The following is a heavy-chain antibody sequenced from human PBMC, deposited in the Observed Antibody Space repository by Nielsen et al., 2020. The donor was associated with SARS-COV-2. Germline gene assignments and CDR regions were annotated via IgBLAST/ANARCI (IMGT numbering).Heavy chain of an antibody. CDR2: ISSSSSYI. CDR3: ARTHEVYDFWSGYHNYFDY. Sequence: GGSLRLSCAASGFTVSSNYMNWVRQAPGKGLEWVSSISSSSSYIYYADSVKGRFTISRDNAKNSLYLQMNSLRAEDTAVYYCARTHEVYDFWSGYHNYFDYWGQGTLVTVSS. J-gene: IGHJ4*02. V-gene: IGHV3-21*01. CDR1: GFTVSSNY. D-gene: IGHD3-3*01.